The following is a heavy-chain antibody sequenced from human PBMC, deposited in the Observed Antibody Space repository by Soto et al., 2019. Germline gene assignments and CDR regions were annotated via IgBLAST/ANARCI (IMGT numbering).Heavy chain of an antibody. Sequence: EVQLLESGGGLVQPGESLRLSCAASAFTFSNYAMTWVRQAPGKGLEWVSSISGSGSNTYYRASVKGRFTISRDNSKNTLYLQMNSLRAEDTAVYYCAKIEPASNTGYWGQGTLVTVSS. CDR3: AKIEPASNTGY. CDR2: ISGSGSNT. CDR1: AFTFSNYA. D-gene: IGHD5-18*01. V-gene: IGHV3-23*01. J-gene: IGHJ4*02.